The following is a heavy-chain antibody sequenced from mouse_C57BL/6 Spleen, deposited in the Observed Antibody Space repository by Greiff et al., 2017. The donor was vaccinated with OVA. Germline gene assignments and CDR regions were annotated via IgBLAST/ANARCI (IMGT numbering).Heavy chain of an antibody. D-gene: IGHD1-1*01. CDR2: IYPGDGDT. J-gene: IGHJ1*03. CDR3: ARSLYGSSLYWYFDV. CDR1: GYAFSSSW. V-gene: IGHV1-82*01. Sequence: VQLQQSGPELVKPGASVKISCKASGYAFSSSWMNWVKQRPGKGLEWIGRIYPGDGDTNYNGKFKGKATLTADKSSSTAYMQLSSLTSEDSAVYFGARSLYGSSLYWYFDVWGTGTTVTVSS.